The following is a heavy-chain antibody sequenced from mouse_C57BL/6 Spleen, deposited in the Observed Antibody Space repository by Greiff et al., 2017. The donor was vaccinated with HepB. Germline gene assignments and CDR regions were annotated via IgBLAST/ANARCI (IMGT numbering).Heavy chain of an antibody. V-gene: IGHV2-6-1*01. CDR2: IWSDGST. CDR1: GFSLTSYG. Sequence: QVQLQQSGPGLVAPSQSLSITCTVSGFSLTSYGVHWVRQPPGKGLEWLVVIWSDGSTTYNSALKSRLSISKDNSKSQVFLKMNSLQTDDTAMYYCARHRGLRHAMDYWGQGTSVTVSS. J-gene: IGHJ4*01. D-gene: IGHD2-4*01. CDR3: ARHRGLRHAMDY.